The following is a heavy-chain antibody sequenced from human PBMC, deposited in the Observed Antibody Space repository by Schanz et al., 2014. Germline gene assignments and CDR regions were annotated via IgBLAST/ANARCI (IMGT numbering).Heavy chain of an antibody. CDR1: GFSFGNYG. CDR2: FDAHDGRA. CDR3: AKSQGSSFDS. D-gene: IGHD6-13*01. Sequence: EVQLLESGGGLVQPGGSLRLSCEASGFSFGNYGMSWVRQAPGKGLEWVSGFDAHDGRAYYADSAKGRFTISRDNSKSTLYVEMNSLRVEDTAVYYCAKSQGSSFDSWGQGTLVTVSS. V-gene: IGHV3-23*01. J-gene: IGHJ4*02.